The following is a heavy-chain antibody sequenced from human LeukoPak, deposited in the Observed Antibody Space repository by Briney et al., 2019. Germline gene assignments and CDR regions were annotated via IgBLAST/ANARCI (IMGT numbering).Heavy chain of an antibody. CDR3: VREGRLFSQH. Sequence: GGSLRLSCAAFGFTFSSYWMHWVRQAPGKGLVWVSRITGDGTDTIYADSVKGRFTISRDNAKNTLYLQMNSLRAEDTAVYYCVREGRLFSQHWGQGTLVTVSS. CDR1: GFTFSSYW. CDR2: ITGDGTDT. V-gene: IGHV3-74*01. D-gene: IGHD2-21*01. J-gene: IGHJ1*01.